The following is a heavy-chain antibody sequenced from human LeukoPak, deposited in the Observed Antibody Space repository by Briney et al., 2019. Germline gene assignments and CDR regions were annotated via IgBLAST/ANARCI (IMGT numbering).Heavy chain of an antibody. Sequence: GGSLRLSCAASGFTFSSYSMNWVRQAPGKGLEWVAVISNDGSTKYYADSVKGRFTISRDNSKNTLYLQMNSLRPEDTAVYYCARPIAPAGPSAFDIWGQGTMVTVSS. CDR3: ARPIAPAGPSAFDI. CDR1: GFTFSSYS. J-gene: IGHJ3*02. D-gene: IGHD6-13*01. V-gene: IGHV3-30*03. CDR2: ISNDGSTK.